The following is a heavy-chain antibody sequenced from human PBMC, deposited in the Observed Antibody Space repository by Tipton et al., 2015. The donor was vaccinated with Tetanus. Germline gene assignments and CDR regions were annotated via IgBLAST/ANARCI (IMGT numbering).Heavy chain of an antibody. Sequence: SLRLSCVAPGFTLSDSALHWIRQASGTGLEWVGRVRNKANSLATAYAESVKGRFAISRDDSKNTAYLQMNSLKSEDTAVYYCATSLHLLRYYNYGLDVWGRGTTVTVSS. CDR1: GFTLSDSA. D-gene: IGHD1-14*01. J-gene: IGHJ6*02. CDR2: VRNKANSLAT. CDR3: ATSLHLLRYYNYGLDV. V-gene: IGHV3-73*01.